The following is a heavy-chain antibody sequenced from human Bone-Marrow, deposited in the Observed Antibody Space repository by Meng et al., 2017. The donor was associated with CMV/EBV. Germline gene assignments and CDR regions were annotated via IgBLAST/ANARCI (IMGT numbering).Heavy chain of an antibody. D-gene: IGHD2-2*01. CDR2: ISAYNGNT. J-gene: IGHJ6*02. CDR1: GYTFTSYG. CDR3: ARYCSSTSCYYYYGMDV. Sequence: ASVKVSCKASGYTFTSYGISWVRQAPGQGLEWMGWISAYNGNTNYAQKLQGRVTMTTDTSTSTAYMELRSLRSDDTAVYYCARYCSSTSCYYYYGMDVWGQGTTVPVSS. V-gene: IGHV1-18*01.